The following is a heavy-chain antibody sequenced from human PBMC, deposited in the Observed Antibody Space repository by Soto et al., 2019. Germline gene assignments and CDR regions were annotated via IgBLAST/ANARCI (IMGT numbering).Heavy chain of an antibody. J-gene: IGHJ5*02. Sequence: SETLSLTCTVSGGSISSSSYYWGWIRQPPGEGLEWIGSIYYSGSTYYNPSLKSRVTISVDTSKNQFSLKLSSVTAADTAVYYCARQPCSGGSCYSGWFDPWGQGTLVTVSS. D-gene: IGHD2-15*01. CDR3: ARQPCSGGSCYSGWFDP. V-gene: IGHV4-39*01. CDR1: GGSISSSSYY. CDR2: IYYSGST.